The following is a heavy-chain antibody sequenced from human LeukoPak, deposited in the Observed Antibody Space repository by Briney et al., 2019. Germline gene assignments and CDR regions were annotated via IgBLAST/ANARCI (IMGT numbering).Heavy chain of an antibody. J-gene: IGHJ6*03. Sequence: PGGSLRLSCAASGFTFSSYGMHWVRQAPGKGLEWVAFIRYDGSNKYYADSVKGRFTISRDNSKNTLYLQMNSLRAEDTAVYYCARDSWAYYYGSGSYYGYYYYMDVWGKGTTVTISS. CDR3: ARDSWAYYYGSGSYYGYYYYMDV. CDR1: GFTFSSYG. V-gene: IGHV3-30*02. CDR2: IRYDGSNK. D-gene: IGHD3-10*01.